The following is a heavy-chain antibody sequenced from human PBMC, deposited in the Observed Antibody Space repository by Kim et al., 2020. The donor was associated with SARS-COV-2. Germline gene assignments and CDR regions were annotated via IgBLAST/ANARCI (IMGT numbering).Heavy chain of an antibody. CDR2: IYYSGSN. D-gene: IGHD3-3*01. Sequence: ETLSLTCTVSGGSISSYYWSWIRQPPGKGLEWMGYIYYSGSNNYNPALKSRVTISVDTSKNQFSLQLSSVTAADTAVYYCARQRLRFLEWLSTGYFYYYMDVWGKGDTLTVSS. CDR1: GGSISSYY. J-gene: IGHJ6*03. V-gene: IGHV4-59*08. CDR3: ARQRLRFLEWLSTGYFYYYMDV.